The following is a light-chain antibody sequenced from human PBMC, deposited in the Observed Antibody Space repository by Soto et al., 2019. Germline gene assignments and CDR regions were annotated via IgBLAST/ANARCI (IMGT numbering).Light chain of an antibody. CDR2: AAS. V-gene: IGKV1-39*01. Sequence: DIQMTQSPSSLSASVGDRVTITCRASQSISSYLNWYQRKXGKAPKLLIYAASSLQSGVPSRFSGTGSGTEFTLTISSLQPEDFAPYFCQQSYSGPQTFGQGTKVDI. CDR1: QSISSY. CDR3: QQSYSGPQT. J-gene: IGKJ1*01.